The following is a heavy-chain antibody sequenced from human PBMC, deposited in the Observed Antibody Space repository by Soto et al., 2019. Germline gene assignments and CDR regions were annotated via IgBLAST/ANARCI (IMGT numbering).Heavy chain of an antibody. CDR2: ISHDGNIK. V-gene: IGHV3-30*18. D-gene: IGHD2-2*01. Sequence: QAGGSLRLSCSVSGFTFSRFGMHWVRQAPGKGLEWVALISHDGNIKYYSDSVRGRFTISRDNSRTTLFLQMNSLGPEDTAIYFCAKTIVPAAVRPIDYWGLGTLVTVSS. J-gene: IGHJ4*02. CDR1: GFTFSRFG. CDR3: AKTIVPAAVRPIDY.